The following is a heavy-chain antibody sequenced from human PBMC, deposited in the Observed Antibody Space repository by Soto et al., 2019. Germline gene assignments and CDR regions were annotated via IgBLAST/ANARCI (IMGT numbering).Heavy chain of an antibody. J-gene: IGHJ4*02. CDR2: IYYSGDT. CDR3: ARHISSGWHFDY. CDR1: GGSISSSNYY. D-gene: IGHD6-19*01. V-gene: IGHV4-39*01. Sequence: SETLSLTCTVSGGSISSSNYYWGWIRQPPGKGLEWIGSIYYSGDTYYNSSLNSRVTISVDTSKNQFSLKLSSVSAADTAVYYCARHISSGWHFDYWGQGTLVTVSS.